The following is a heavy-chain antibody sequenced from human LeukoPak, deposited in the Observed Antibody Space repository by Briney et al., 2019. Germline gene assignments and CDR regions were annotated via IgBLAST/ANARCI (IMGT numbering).Heavy chain of an antibody. CDR1: GFTFSSYW. CDR3: ASLGDGYNFWRH. CDR2: INSDGSST. V-gene: IGHV3-74*01. D-gene: IGHD5-24*01. J-gene: IGHJ1*01. Sequence: GGSLRLSCAASGFTFSSYWMHWVRQAPGKGLVWVSRINSDGSSTSYADSVKGRFTISRDNAKNTLYLQMNSLRAEDTAVYYCASLGDGYNFWRHWGQGTLVTVSS.